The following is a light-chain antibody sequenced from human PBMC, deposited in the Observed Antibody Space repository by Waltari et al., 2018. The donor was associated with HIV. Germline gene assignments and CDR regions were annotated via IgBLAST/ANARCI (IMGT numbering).Light chain of an antibody. CDR2: GAS. CDR3: QQYGNSQA. J-gene: IGKJ1*01. CDR1: QSVSSSY. Sequence: EIVLTQSPGTLSLSPGERATLSCRASQSVSSSYLAWYQQKPGQAPRLLIYGASSRATGIPDRFRGSGSGTDFTLTISRLEPEDFAVYYCQQYGNSQAFGQGTKVEIK. V-gene: IGKV3-20*01.